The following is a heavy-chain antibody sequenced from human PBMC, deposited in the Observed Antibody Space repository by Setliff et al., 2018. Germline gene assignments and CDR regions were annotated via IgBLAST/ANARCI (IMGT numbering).Heavy chain of an antibody. CDR2: ISPYSGKT. CDR3: ARGRGPDIVVTIPGDY. D-gene: IGHD2-15*01. J-gene: IGHJ4*02. Sequence: ASVKVSCKTSGYNFITLGINWVRQAPGQGLEWVGWISPYSGKTDYAQKFQGRVIMTIDSSTTTAYMELKNPRSDDTAVYFCARGRGPDIVVTIPGDYWGQGTQVTVS. V-gene: IGHV1-18*01. CDR1: GYNFITLG.